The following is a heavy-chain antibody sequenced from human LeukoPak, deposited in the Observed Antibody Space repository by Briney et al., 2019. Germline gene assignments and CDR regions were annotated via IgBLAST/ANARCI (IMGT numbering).Heavy chain of an antibody. CDR1: GFTFTNFV. J-gene: IGHJ3*02. D-gene: IGHD6-13*01. CDR3: ARAQPTSSWTAFDI. CDR2: IWFDGTNK. Sequence: PGGSLRLSCAASGFTFTNFVMHWVRQTPGQGLEWVAIIWFDGTNKYYADSVSGRFTISRDNSKDALYLQMNSLRAEDTAVYYCARAQPTSSWTAFDIWGQGTMVAVSS. V-gene: IGHV3-33*01.